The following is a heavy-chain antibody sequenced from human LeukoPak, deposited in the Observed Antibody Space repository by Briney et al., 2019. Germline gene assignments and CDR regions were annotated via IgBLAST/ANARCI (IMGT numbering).Heavy chain of an antibody. V-gene: IGHV3-53*01. J-gene: IGHJ4*02. CDR1: GFTVSSNY. CDR3: AKGGYYGSGTYYNYYFDY. CDR2: IYSGGST. D-gene: IGHD3-10*01. Sequence: PGGSLRLSCAASGFTVSSNYMSWVRQAPGKGLEWVSVIYSGGSTYYADSVKGRFTISRDNSKNTLYLQMNSLRAEDTAVYYCAKGGYYGSGTYYNYYFDYWGQGTLVTVSS.